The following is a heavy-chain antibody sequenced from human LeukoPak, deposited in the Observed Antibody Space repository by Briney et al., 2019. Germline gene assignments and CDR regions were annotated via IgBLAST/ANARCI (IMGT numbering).Heavy chain of an antibody. D-gene: IGHD2-15*01. J-gene: IGHJ5*02. Sequence: GGSLRLSCAASGFTFSSYEMNWVRQAPGKGLEWVSYISSNGSTIYYADSVKGRFTISRDNAKNSLYLQMNSLRAEDTAVYYCAREGPYCSGGSCYKRNWFDPWGQGTLVTVSS. CDR1: GFTFSSYE. V-gene: IGHV3-48*03. CDR3: AREGPYCSGGSCYKRNWFDP. CDR2: ISSNGSTI.